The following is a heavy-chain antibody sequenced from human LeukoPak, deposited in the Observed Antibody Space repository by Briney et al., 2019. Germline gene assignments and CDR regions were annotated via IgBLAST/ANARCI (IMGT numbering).Heavy chain of an antibody. V-gene: IGHV1-8*01. CDR1: GYTFTSYD. CDR3: VTGYSGTYYVFDY. D-gene: IGHD1-26*01. J-gene: IGHJ4*02. Sequence: ASVKVSCKASGYTFTSYDINWVRQATGQGLEWMGWVNPNSGNRGYAQKFQGRVTMTRDTSISTAYMELSSLRSEDTAVYYCVTGYSGTYYVFDYWGQGTLVTVSS. CDR2: VNPNSGNR.